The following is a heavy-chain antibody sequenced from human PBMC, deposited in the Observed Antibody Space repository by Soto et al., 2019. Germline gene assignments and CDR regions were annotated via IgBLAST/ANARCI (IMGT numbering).Heavy chain of an antibody. J-gene: IGHJ6*02. CDR3: ARSRIGIVVVTAQIYYGMDV. V-gene: IGHV1-2*04. CDR2: INPNSGGT. Sequence: ASVKVSCKASGYTFTNYGISWVRQAPGQGLEWMGWINPNSGGTNYAQKFQGWVTMTRDTSISTAYMELSRLRSDDTAVYYCARSRIGIVVVTAQIYYGMDVWGQ. D-gene: IGHD2-21*02. CDR1: GYTFTNYG.